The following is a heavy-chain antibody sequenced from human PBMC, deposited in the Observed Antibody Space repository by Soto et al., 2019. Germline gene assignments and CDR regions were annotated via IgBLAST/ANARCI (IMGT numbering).Heavy chain of an antibody. CDR3: ARANGSSSSYNFDY. J-gene: IGHJ4*02. CDR2: IIPILGIA. V-gene: IGHV1-69*02. D-gene: IGHD6-13*01. CDR1: GGTFSSYT. Sequence: QVQLVQSGAAVKKPGSSVKVSCKASGGTFSSYTISWVRQAPGQGLEWMGRIIPILGIANYAQKFQGRVTITADKSTSTAYMEPRSLRSEDTAVYYCARANGSSSSYNFDYWGQGTLVTVSS.